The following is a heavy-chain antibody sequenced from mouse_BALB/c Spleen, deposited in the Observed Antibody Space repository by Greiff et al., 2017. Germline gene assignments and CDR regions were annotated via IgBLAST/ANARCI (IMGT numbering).Heavy chain of an antibody. J-gene: IGHJ2*01. CDR1: GFTFSSYA. CDR3: ARVYYYVSDSYFDY. CDR2: ISSGGSYT. D-gene: IGHD1-1*01. Sequence: EVMLVESGGGLVKPGGSLKLSCAASGFTFSSYAMSWVRQSPEKRLEWVAEISSGGSYTYYPDTVTGRFTISRDNAKNTLYLEMSSLRSEDTAMYYCARVYYYVSDSYFDYWGQGTTLTVSS. V-gene: IGHV5-9-4*01.